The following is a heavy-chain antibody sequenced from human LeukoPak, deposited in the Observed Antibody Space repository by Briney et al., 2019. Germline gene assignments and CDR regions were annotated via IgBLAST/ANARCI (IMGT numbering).Heavy chain of an antibody. CDR2: IYYSGNT. CDR1: SGSISSSSYY. J-gene: IGHJ4*02. CDR3: ARVPGIVGAIVDY. Sequence: SETLSLTCSVSSGSISSSSYYWGWIRQPPGKGLEWIGSIYYSGNTYYNPSLKSRVTISVDTSKNQFSLKLSSVTAADTAVYYCARVPGIVGAIVDYWGQGTLVTVSS. V-gene: IGHV4-39*07. D-gene: IGHD1-26*01.